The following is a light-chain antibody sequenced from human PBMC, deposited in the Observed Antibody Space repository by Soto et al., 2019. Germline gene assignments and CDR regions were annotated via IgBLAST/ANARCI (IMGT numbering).Light chain of an antibody. CDR2: YTS. V-gene: IGKV3D-15*01. J-gene: IGKJ1*01. CDR3: QQYPYWPRT. Sequence: LMMTHVHDTVSVTPEETVTLSCLASQNVRTNLAWYQHRPGQAPRLLIHYTSTRATDVPARFSGSGSGTNFTLAISSLPSEDFAVYYCQQYPYWPRTFGQGTKVDIK. CDR1: QNVRTN.